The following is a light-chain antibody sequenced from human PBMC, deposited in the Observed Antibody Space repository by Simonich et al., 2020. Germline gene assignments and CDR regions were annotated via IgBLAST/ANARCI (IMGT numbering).Light chain of an antibody. V-gene: IGKV4-1*01. CDR1: QSFLYSSNNKNY. CDR3: QQYYSTPYT. J-gene: IGKJ2*01. Sequence: DIVMTQTPDSLAVSLGERATINCKSSQSFLYSSNNKNYLAWYQQKPGQPPKLLMYWASTRASGVPDRFSGSGSGTDFTLTISSLQAEDVAVYYCQQYYSTPYTFGQGTKLEIK. CDR2: WAS.